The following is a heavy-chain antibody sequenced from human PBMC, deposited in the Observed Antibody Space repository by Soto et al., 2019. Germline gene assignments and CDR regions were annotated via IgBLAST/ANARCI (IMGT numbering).Heavy chain of an antibody. V-gene: IGHV4-39*02. CDR1: GGSISSSLYY. CDR3: ARARSGSWYYFDH. D-gene: IGHD6-13*01. CDR2: IYYIGTT. J-gene: IGHJ4*02. Sequence: QLQLQESGPGLVKPSETLSLTCTVSGGSISSSLYYWGWIRQPPGKGLEWIGSIYYIGTTYYNPSRKIRVTISVDTSKNHFSLRLSSVTAADTAVYYGARARSGSWYYFDHWGQGTLVTVSS.